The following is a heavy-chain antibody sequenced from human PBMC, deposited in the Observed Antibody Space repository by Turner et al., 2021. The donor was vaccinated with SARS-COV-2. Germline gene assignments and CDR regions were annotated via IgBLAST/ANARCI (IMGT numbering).Heavy chain of an antibody. Sequence: QVQLHESGPGLVKPSETLSLPCTVPGGSISSYYWSWIRQPPGKGLEWIGYIYYSGSTNYKPSLKSRVTISVDTSKNQFSLKLSSVTAADTAVYYCARHPFLGVVADYYFDYWGQGTLVTVSS. V-gene: IGHV4-59*08. CDR3: ARHPFLGVVADYYFDY. J-gene: IGHJ4*02. CDR1: GGSISSYY. CDR2: IYYSGST. D-gene: IGHD3-22*01.